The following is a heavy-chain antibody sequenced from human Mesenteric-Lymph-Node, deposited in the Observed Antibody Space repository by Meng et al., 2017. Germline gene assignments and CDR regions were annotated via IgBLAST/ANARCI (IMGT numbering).Heavy chain of an antibody. D-gene: IGHD6-13*01. J-gene: IGHJ4*02. CDR1: GFTFSDYY. CDR3: SREGPDSSRWRLTDY. CDR2: ISSSGSTI. Sequence: GGSLRLSCAASGFTFSDYYMSWIRQAPGKGLEWVSYISSSGSTIYYAESVKGRFTISRENSKNTLYLQLDSLRAEDKAVYYCSREGPDSSRWRLTDYWGQGTLVTVSS. V-gene: IGHV3-11*01.